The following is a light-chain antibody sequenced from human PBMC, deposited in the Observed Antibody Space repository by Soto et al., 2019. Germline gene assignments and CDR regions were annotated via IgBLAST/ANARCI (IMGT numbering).Light chain of an antibody. V-gene: IGLV2-14*03. CDR1: SSDVGGYNY. CDR2: DVN. Sequence: QSVLTQPASVSGSPGQSITISCTGTSSDVGGYNYVSWYQQYPGKALKLMIYDVNNRPSGVSNRFSGSKSGNTASLTISGLQTEDEADYYCSSSTTSATLHVFGTGTKVTVL. J-gene: IGLJ1*01. CDR3: SSSTTSATLHV.